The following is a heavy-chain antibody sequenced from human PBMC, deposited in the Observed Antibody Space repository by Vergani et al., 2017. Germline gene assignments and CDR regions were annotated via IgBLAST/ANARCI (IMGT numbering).Heavy chain of an antibody. Sequence: QVQLQQWGAGLLKPSQTLSLTCTVSGGSISSGGYYWSWIRQHPGKGLEWIGYIYYSGSTYYNPSLKSRVTISVDTSKNQFSLKLSSVTAADTAVYYCARDSTTTVTRYYFDYWGQGTLVTVSS. CDR2: IYYSGST. CDR1: GGSISSGGYY. CDR3: ARDSTTTVTRYYFDY. D-gene: IGHD4-17*01. J-gene: IGHJ4*02. V-gene: IGHV4-31*03.